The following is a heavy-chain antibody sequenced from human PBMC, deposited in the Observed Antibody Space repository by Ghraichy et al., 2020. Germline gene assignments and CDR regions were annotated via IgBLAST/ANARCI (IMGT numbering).Heavy chain of an antibody. D-gene: IGHD4-17*01. V-gene: IGHV2-5*01. CDR1: GFSLSTSGVG. CDR2: IYWNDDK. J-gene: IGHJ4*02. Sequence: SGPTLVKPTQTLTLTCTFSGFSLSTSGVGVGWIRQPPGKALEWLALIYWNDDKRYSPSLKSRLTITKDTSKNQVVLTMTNMDPVDTATYYCAHTSTVTTIFDYWGQGTLVTVSS. CDR3: AHTSTVTTIFDY.